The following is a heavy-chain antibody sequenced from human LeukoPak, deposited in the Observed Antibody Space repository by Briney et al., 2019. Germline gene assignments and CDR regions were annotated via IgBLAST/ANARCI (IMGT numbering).Heavy chain of an antibody. J-gene: IGHJ4*02. CDR3: ARDSAGNQYSSGNFDL. D-gene: IGHD3-10*01. CDR2: LYAGGES. Sequence: GGSLRLSCAASGFAVKSSYMNWVRQAPGKGLEWVSVLYAGGESYYADCVLGRFTISRDNSNNTVFLEMNSLTADDTAVYFCARDSAGNQYSSGNFDLWGQGTLVTVSS. CDR1: GFAVKSSY. V-gene: IGHV3-53*01.